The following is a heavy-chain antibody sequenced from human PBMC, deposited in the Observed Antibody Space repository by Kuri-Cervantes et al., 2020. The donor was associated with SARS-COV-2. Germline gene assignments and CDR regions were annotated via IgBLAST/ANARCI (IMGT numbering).Heavy chain of an antibody. CDR3: ARDPHGFDY. CDR2: INPSGGSR. CDR1: GYTVTSYY. J-gene: IGHJ4*02. Sequence: ASVHVSCKASGYTVTSYYMHWVRQAPGKGLEWMGIINPSGGSRSYAQKFQGRVTMTRDTSTSTVYMELSSLRSEDTAVYYCARDPHGFDYWGQGTLVTVSS. V-gene: IGHV1-46*01.